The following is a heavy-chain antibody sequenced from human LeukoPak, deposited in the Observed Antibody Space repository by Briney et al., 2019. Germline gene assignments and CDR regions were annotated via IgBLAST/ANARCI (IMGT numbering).Heavy chain of an antibody. CDR3: ARVDNQWLVLIGRTGNWFDP. V-gene: IGHV1-18*01. Sequence: GASVKVSCKASGYTFTSYGISWVRQAPGQGLEWMGWISAYNGNTNYAQKLQGRVTMTTDTSTSTAYMELRSLRSDDTAVYYCARVDNQWLVLIGRTGNWFDPWGQGTLVTVSS. D-gene: IGHD6-19*01. CDR2: ISAYNGNT. J-gene: IGHJ5*02. CDR1: GYTFTSYG.